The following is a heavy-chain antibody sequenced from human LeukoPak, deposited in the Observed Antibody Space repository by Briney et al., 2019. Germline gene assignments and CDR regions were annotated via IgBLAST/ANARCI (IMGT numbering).Heavy chain of an antibody. D-gene: IGHD2-15*01. Sequence: GESLKISCRASGYIFTSYWIGWVRQMPGKGLEWMGIIYPGDSDTRYSPSFQGQVTISADKSISTAYLQWNSLKASDTAMYYCARFVGACSGGSCYSDYWGQGTLVTVSS. CDR2: IYPGDSDT. V-gene: IGHV5-51*01. J-gene: IGHJ4*02. CDR3: ARFVGACSGGSCYSDY. CDR1: GYIFTSYW.